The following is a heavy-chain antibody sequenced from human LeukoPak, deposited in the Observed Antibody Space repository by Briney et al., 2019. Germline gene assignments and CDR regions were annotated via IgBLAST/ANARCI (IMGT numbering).Heavy chain of an antibody. CDR1: GFTFSRYG. CDR2: IGGGGVST. D-gene: IGHD1-26*01. J-gene: IGHJ4*02. CDR3: ARTGGSYPYYFEY. V-gene: IGHV3-23*01. Sequence: GGSLRLSCAASGFTFSRYGMSWVRQAPGKGLEWVSSIGGGGVSTYFADSVKGRFTISRDNSKNTLYLHMNNLRAEDTAVYYCARTGGSYPYYFEYWGQGTLVTVSS.